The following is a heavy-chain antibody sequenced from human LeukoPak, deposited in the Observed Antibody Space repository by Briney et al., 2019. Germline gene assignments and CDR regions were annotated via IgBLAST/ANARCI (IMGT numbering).Heavy chain of an antibody. J-gene: IGHJ3*02. V-gene: IGHV3-53*01. CDR3: ARDHVYYDSSGPAAFDI. D-gene: IGHD3-22*01. Sequence: GGSLRLSCAASGLTVSSNYMSWVRQAPGKGLEWVSVIYSAGSTYYADSVKGRFTISRDNSKNTLYLQMNSLRDEDTAVYYCARDHVYYDSSGPAAFDIWGQGTMVTASS. CDR1: GLTVSSNY. CDR2: IYSAGST.